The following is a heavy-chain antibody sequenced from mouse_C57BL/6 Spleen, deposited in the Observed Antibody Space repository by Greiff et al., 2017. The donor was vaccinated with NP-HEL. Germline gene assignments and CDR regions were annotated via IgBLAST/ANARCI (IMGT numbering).Heavy chain of an antibody. CDR2: IYPGDGDT. J-gene: IGHJ1*03. CDR3: ARRTVVAHWYFDV. Sequence: QVQLKQSGAELVKPGASVKISCKASGYAFSSYWMNWVKQRPGKGLEWIGQIYPGDGDTNYNGKFKGKATLTADKSSSTAYMQLSSLTSEDSAVYFCARRTVVAHWYFDVWGTGTTVTVSS. D-gene: IGHD1-1*01. CDR1: GYAFSSYW. V-gene: IGHV1-80*01.